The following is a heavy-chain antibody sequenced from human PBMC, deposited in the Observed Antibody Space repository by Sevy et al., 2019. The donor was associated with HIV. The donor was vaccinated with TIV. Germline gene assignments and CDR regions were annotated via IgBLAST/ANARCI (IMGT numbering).Heavy chain of an antibody. J-gene: IGHJ4*02. CDR2: IKQDGGAQ. Sequence: GGSLRLSCAVSGFTSSSYWMSWVRQAPGKGLEWVANIKQDGGAQYYVDSVKGRFAISRDNAKNSLFLQMNSLRVEDTAVYYCARSTNSAALDYWGQGTPVTVSS. CDR3: ARSTNSAALDY. V-gene: IGHV3-7*01. D-gene: IGHD2-2*01. CDR1: GFTSSSYW.